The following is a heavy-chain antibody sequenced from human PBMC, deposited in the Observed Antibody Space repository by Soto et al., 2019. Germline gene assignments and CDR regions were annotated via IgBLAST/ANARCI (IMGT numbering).Heavy chain of an antibody. V-gene: IGHV3-30-3*01. CDR2: ISYDGSNK. CDR3: AREDNDYGDVYYYGMDV. CDR1: GFTFSSYA. J-gene: IGHJ6*02. D-gene: IGHD4-17*01. Sequence: GGSLRLSCAASGFTFSSYAMHWVRQAPGKGLEWVAVISYDGSNKYYADSVKGRFTISRDNSKNTLYLQMNSLRAEDTAVYYCAREDNDYGDVYYYGMDVWGQGTTVTVSS.